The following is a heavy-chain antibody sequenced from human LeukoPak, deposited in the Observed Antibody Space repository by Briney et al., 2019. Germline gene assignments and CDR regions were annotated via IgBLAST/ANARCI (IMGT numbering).Heavy chain of an antibody. D-gene: IGHD3-16*01. CDR1: GFTFSNYA. Sequence: GGSLRLSCAASGFTFSNYAMSWVRQAPGKGLEWVSVIYSGGSTYYADSVKGRFTISRDNSKNTLYLQMNSLRAEDTAVYYCARISPDYAFDIWGQGTMVTVSS. CDR2: IYSGGST. J-gene: IGHJ3*02. V-gene: IGHV3-53*01. CDR3: ARISPDYAFDI.